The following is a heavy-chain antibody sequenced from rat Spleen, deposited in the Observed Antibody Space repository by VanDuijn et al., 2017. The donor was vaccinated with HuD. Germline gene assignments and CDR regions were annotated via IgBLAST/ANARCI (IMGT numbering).Heavy chain of an antibody. J-gene: IGHJ4*01. D-gene: IGHD1-7*01. CDR2: ITYAGTNT. CDR1: GFSFSDYG. V-gene: IGHV5-7*01. Sequence: EVQLVESGGVLVQPGRSMKLSCAASGFSFSDYGTAWVLQAPTKGLEWVATITYAGTNTYYRDSVKGRFTNSRDNAKTTLYLQMDSLRSEDTANYYCTRADHIMGIGDAWGQGASVTVSS. CDR3: TRADHIMGIGDA.